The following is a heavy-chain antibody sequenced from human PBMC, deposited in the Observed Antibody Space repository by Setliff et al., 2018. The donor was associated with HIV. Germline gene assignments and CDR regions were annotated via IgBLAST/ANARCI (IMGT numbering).Heavy chain of an antibody. Sequence: ASVKVSCKASGYTFTGYYMHWVRQAPRQRLEWMGWINAGNGDTKYSQKFQGRVTITRDTSASTTYMELSSLRSEDTAVYYCARDYWKVLDYWGQGTLVTVSS. D-gene: IGHD1-1*01. CDR2: INAGNGDT. CDR3: ARDYWKVLDY. V-gene: IGHV1-3*01. J-gene: IGHJ4*02. CDR1: GYTFTGYY.